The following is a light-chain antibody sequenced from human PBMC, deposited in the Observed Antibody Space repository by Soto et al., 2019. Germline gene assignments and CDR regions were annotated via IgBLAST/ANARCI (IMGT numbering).Light chain of an antibody. CDR1: QSVSSK. CDR2: GAS. J-gene: IGKJ1*01. Sequence: EIVLTQSPGTLSLSPGERATLSCRASQSVSSKLAWYQQKPGQAPRLLISGASSRATGIPDRFSGSGSGTDFTLTISSLQSEDFTVYYCQQYNKWPLTVGQGSKVDIK. CDR3: QQYNKWPLT. V-gene: IGKV3D-15*01.